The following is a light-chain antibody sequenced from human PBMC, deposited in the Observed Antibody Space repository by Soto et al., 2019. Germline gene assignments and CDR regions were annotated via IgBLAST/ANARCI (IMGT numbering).Light chain of an antibody. CDR2: TAS. J-gene: IGKJ4*01. CDR1: QGISSH. Sequence: AIRITQSPSSFSASTGDRVTITCRASQGISSHLAWYQEKPGKAPSLLFYTASYLESGVPSRFSGSGSGTDFTLTISSLQSEDFAVYYCQQYFSYPLTFGGGTKVEIK. V-gene: IGKV1-8*01. CDR3: QQYFSYPLT.